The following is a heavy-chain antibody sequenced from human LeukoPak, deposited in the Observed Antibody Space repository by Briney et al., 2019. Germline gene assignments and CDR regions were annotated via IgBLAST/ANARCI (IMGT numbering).Heavy chain of an antibody. CDR2: MNPNSGNT. D-gene: IGHD1-1*01. CDR3: ARGRTGTFDY. V-gene: IGHV1-8*03. Sequence: ASVKVSCKASGYTFTSYYMHWVRQAPGQGLEWMGWMNPNSGNTGYAQKFQGRVTITRNTSISTAYMELSSLRSEDTAVYYCARGRTGTFDYWGQGTLVTVSS. CDR1: GYTFTSYY. J-gene: IGHJ4*02.